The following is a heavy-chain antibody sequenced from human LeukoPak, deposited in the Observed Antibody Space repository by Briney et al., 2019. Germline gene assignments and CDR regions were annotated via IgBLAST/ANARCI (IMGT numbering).Heavy chain of an antibody. V-gene: IGHV3-43*01. CDR3: AKELDTKFFDY. Sequence: GGSLRLSCAASGFTFDRYTIHWVRQAPGKGLEWVSLAGWVGGTTYYADSVRGRFTISRDSGKNSVYLQMNSLTTDDTAFYFCAKELDTKFFDYWGQGTLVTVSS. CDR2: AGWVGGTT. CDR1: GFTFDRYT. J-gene: IGHJ4*02. D-gene: IGHD5-18*01.